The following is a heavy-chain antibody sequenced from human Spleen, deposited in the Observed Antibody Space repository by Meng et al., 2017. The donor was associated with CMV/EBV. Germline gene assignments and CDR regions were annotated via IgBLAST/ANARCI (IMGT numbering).Heavy chain of an antibody. D-gene: IGHD3-3*02. CDR3: TTTGVGFLEWLLTHSYYYYYGMDV. J-gene: IGHJ6*02. V-gene: IGHV3-15*01. CDR1: GFTFSNAW. Sequence: GESLKISCAASGFTFSNAWMNWVRQAPGKGLEWVGRIKSKTDGGTTDYAAPVKGRFTISRDDSKNTLYLQMNSLKIEDTAVYYCTTTGVGFLEWLLTHSYYYYYGMDVWGQGTTVTVSS. CDR2: IKSKTDGGTT.